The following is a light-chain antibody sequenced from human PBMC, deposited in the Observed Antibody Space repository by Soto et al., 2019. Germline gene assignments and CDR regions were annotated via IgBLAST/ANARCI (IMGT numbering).Light chain of an antibody. J-gene: IGLJ7*01. CDR3: QSYDSSNAV. V-gene: IGLV6-57*01. Sequence: NFMLTQPHSVSESPGKTVTISCTRSSGSIASNYVHWYQQRPGSSPTTVIYEDNRRPSGVPDRFSGSIDSSSNSASLTISGLKTEDEADYSCQSYDSSNAVFGGGTQLTVL. CDR2: EDN. CDR1: SGSIASNY.